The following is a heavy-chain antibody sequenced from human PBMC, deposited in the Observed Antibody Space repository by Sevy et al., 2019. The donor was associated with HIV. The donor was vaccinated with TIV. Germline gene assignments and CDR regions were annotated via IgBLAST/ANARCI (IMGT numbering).Heavy chain of an antibody. CDR3: AKDIIAVAGTGDY. J-gene: IGHJ4*02. Sequence: GGSLRLSCAASGFTFSSYGMHWVRQAPGKGLEWVAVISYDGSNKYYADSVKGRFTISRDNSKNTLYLQMNSLRAEDTAVYYCAKDIIAVAGTGDYWGQRTLVTVSS. CDR2: ISYDGSNK. D-gene: IGHD6-19*01. V-gene: IGHV3-30*18. CDR1: GFTFSSYG.